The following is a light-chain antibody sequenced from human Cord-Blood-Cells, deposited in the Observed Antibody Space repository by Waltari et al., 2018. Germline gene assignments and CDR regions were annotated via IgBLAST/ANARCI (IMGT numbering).Light chain of an antibody. V-gene: IGLV2-23*01. J-gene: IGLJ1*01. CDR2: EGS. CDR1: SSDVGSYNL. Sequence: QSALTQPASASGSPGLSITISCTGTSSDVGSYNLDSWYQQHPGKAPKLMIYEGSKRPSGVSNRFSGSKSGNTASLTISGLQAEDEADYYCCSYAGSSTYVFGTGTKVTVL. CDR3: CSYAGSSTYV.